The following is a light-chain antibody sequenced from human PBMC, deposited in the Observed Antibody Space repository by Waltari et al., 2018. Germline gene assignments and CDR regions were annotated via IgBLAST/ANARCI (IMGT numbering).Light chain of an antibody. J-gene: IGKJ5*01. CDR2: KVS. CDR3: MQATHWPVT. V-gene: IGKV2-30*01. CDR1: QSPVYTEGISY. Sequence: DVGLTQSPLSLPVTPGQSASISCRSSQSPVYTEGISYLNWFHQRPGQAPRRLIYKVSNRDSGVPDRFSGSGSGTDFTLMISSVEADDVGVYFCMQATHWPVTFGQGTRLEIK.